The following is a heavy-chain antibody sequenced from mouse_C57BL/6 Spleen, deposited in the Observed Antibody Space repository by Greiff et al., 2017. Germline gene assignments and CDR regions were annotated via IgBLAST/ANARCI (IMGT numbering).Heavy chain of an antibody. CDR1: GYTFTSYW. J-gene: IGHJ1*03. Sequence: QVQLQQPGAELVKPGASVKLSCKASGYTFTSYWMQWVKQRPGQGLEWIGEIDPSDSYTNDNQKFKGKATLTVDTSSSTAYMKLSSLTSEDSAVYYCARKGLGTAFDVWGTGTTVTVSS. D-gene: IGHD3-3*01. V-gene: IGHV1-50*01. CDR3: ARKGLGTAFDV. CDR2: IDPSDSYT.